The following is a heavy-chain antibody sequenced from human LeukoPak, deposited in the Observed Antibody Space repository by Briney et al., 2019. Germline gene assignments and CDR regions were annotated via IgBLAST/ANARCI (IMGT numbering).Heavy chain of an antibody. D-gene: IGHD6-13*01. J-gene: IGHJ4*02. CDR3: ARVDSSNWYEYRGYFDY. CDR1: GGSISSYY. CDR2: IYYSGST. Sequence: SETLSLTCTVSGGSISSYYWSWIRQPPGKGLEWIGYIYYSGSTNYNPSLKSRVTISVDTSKNQFSLKLSSVTAADTAVYYCARVDSSNWYEYRGYFDYWGQGALVTVSS. V-gene: IGHV4-59*01.